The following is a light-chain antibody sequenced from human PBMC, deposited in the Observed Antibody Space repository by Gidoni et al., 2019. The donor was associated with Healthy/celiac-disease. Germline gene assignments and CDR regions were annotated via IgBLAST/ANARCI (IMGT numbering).Light chain of an antibody. J-gene: IGKJ3*01. CDR2: GAS. Sequence: EIVLTHSPGTLSLPPGERATLSCRASQSVSSSSLAWYQQKAGQAPRLLIYGASSRATGIPDRFSGSGSGTDFTLTISRLEPEDFAVYYCQQYGSSPYTFGPGTKVDVK. CDR1: QSVSSSS. V-gene: IGKV3-20*01. CDR3: QQYGSSPYT.